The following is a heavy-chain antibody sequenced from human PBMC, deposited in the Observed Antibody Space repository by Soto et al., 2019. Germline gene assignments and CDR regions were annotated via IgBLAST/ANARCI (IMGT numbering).Heavy chain of an antibody. CDR3: ARDGGYYDSTGPMDV. V-gene: IGHV3-11*01. J-gene: IGHJ6*02. Sequence: GGSLRLSCAASGFTFSDYYMSWIRQAPGKGLEWVSYISSSGSTIYYADSVKGRFSISRDNAENSLYLQMNSLRAEDTAVYYCARDGGYYDSTGPMDVWGQATTVTVSS. CDR1: GFTFSDYY. D-gene: IGHD3-22*01. CDR2: ISSSGSTI.